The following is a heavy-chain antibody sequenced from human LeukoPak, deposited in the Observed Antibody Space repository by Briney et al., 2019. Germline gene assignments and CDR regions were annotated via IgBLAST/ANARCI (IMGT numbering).Heavy chain of an antibody. V-gene: IGHV4-4*07. J-gene: IGHJ4*02. CDR1: GGSISSYY. CDR2: IYTSGST. CDR3: ARDPEKPARPFGAFDY. Sequence: SETLSLTCTVSGGSISSYYWSWIRQPAGKGLEWIGRIYTSGSTSYNPSLKSRVTMSVDTSKNQFSLKLSSVTAADTAVYYCARDPEKPARPFGAFDYWGQGTLVTVSS. D-gene: IGHD6-6*01.